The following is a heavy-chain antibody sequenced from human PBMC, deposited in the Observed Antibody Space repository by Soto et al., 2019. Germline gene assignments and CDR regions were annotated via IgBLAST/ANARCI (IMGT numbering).Heavy chain of an antibody. V-gene: IGHV4-38-2*02. D-gene: IGHD3-3*01. J-gene: IGHJ6*02. CDR3: ARDRYYDFCSGLTYYYYGMDV. CDR2: IYHSGST. CDR1: GYPISSGYY. Sequence: SETLSLTCAVSGYPISSGYYWGWIRQPPGKGLEWMGSIYHSGSTYYNPSLKRRVTISVDTSKNQFSLKLSSVTAADTAVYYCARDRYYDFCSGLTYYYYGMDVWGQGTTVTVSS.